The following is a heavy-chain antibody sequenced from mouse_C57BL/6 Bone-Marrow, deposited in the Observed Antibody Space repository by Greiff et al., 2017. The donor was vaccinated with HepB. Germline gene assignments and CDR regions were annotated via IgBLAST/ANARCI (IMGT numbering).Heavy chain of an antibody. CDR2: IWTGGGT. V-gene: IGHV2-9-1*01. CDR1: GFSLTSYA. Sequence: VKLMESGPGLVAPSQRLSITCTVSGFSLTSYAISWVRQPPGKGLEWLGVIWTGGGTNYNSALKSRLSISKDNSKSQVFLKMNSLQTDDTARYYCARIGLLYPYYAMDYWGQGTSVTVSS. D-gene: IGHD2-12*01. CDR3: ARIGLLYPYYAMDY. J-gene: IGHJ4*01.